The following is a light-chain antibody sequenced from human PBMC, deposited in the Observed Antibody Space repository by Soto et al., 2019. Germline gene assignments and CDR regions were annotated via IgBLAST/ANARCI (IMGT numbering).Light chain of an antibody. CDR1: QSVNNW. J-gene: IGKJ2*01. CDR3: QQYKGT. Sequence: DIQMTQSPSTLSASVGDRVTITCRASQSVNNWLAWFQQKPGKAPELLIYRTSTLQNGVPSRFSGSGSGTEFTLTISGLQPDDFATYYCQQYKGTFGQGTKLEIK. V-gene: IGKV1-5*03. CDR2: RTS.